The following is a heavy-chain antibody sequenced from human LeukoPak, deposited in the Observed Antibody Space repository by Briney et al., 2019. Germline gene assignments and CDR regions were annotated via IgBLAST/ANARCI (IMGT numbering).Heavy chain of an antibody. CDR1: GGSFSGYY. Sequence: PSETLSLTCAVYGGSFSGYYWSWIRQPPGKGLEWIGEINHSGSTNYNSSLKSRVTISVDTSKNQFSLKLSSVTAADTAVYYCATGSSWYDYWGQGTLVTVSS. D-gene: IGHD6-13*01. J-gene: IGHJ4*02. V-gene: IGHV4-34*01. CDR3: ATGSSWYDY. CDR2: INHSGST.